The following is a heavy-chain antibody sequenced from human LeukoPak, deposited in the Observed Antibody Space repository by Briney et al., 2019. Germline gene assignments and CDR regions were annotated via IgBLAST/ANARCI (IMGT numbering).Heavy chain of an antibody. CDR2: IHYSGST. Sequence: PSETLSLTCTVSGGSIRGYYWSWIRQPPEKGLEWIGYIHYSGSTSYNPSLKSRVTMSVDTSNDQFSLKVSSVTAADTAVYYCARGGSSWYADYWGQGTLVTVSS. V-gene: IGHV4-59*01. J-gene: IGHJ4*02. CDR1: GGSIRGYY. CDR3: ARGGSSWYADY. D-gene: IGHD6-13*01.